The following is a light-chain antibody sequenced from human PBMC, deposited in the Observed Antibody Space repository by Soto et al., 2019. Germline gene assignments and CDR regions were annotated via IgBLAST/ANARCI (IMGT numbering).Light chain of an antibody. CDR3: SSYTSSSTRV. V-gene: IGLV2-14*01. CDR1: TSDVGYYNY. J-gene: IGLJ2*01. CDR2: EVS. Sequence: QSALTQPASVSGSPGQSITISCTGTTSDVGYYNYVSWYQQHPGKAPKLMIYEVSNRPSGVSNRFSGSKSGNTASLTISGLQAEDEAHYYCSSYTSSSTRVFGGGTKVTVL.